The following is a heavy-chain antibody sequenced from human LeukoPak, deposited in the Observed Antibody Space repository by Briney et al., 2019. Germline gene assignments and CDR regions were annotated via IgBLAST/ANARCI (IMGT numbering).Heavy chain of an antibody. J-gene: IGHJ5*02. CDR1: GGSISSSSYY. V-gene: IGHV4-39*07. CDR3: ARGGPIDIAVFFRWFDP. CDR2: IYYSGST. D-gene: IGHD6-19*01. Sequence: SETLSLTCTVSGGSISSSSYYWGWIRQPPGKGLEWIGSIYYSGSTYYNPSLKSRVTISVDTSKNQFSLKLSSVTAADTAVYYCARGGPIDIAVFFRWFDPWGQGTLVTVSS.